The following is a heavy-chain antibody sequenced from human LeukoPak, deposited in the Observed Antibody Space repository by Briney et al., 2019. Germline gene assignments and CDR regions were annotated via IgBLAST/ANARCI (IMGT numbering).Heavy chain of an antibody. CDR2: IIPILGIA. CDR1: GCTFSSYA. J-gene: IGHJ6*02. D-gene: IGHD3-10*01. CDR3: ARDATAYYYGSGSYGGMDA. V-gene: IGHV1-69*04. Sequence: ASVKVSCKASGCTFSSYAISWVRQAPAQGLEWMGRIIPILGIANYAQKFPGRVTITADKPTSTAYMELSSLRSEDTAVYYCARDATAYYYGSGSYGGMDAWGQGTTVTVSS.